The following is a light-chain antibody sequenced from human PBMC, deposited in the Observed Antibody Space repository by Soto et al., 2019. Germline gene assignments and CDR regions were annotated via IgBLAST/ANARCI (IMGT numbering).Light chain of an antibody. CDR2: GAS. J-gene: IGKJ1*01. CDR1: QSVSRSF. V-gene: IGKV3-20*01. Sequence: EILLTQSPGTLSLSPGERATLSCRASQSVSRSFLAWYQQKPGQAPRLLIYGASSRATGIPDRFSGSGSGTDFTLTISRLEPEDFAVYYCQQYGNSPQTFGQGTKV. CDR3: QQYGNSPQT.